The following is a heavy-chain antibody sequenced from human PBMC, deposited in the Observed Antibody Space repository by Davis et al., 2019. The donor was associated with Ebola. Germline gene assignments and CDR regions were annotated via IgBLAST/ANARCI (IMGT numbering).Heavy chain of an antibody. CDR1: GFAFRSFG. CDR3: AKEGGYYSGYLDY. V-gene: IGHV3-30*05. CDR2: ISFDGTAD. J-gene: IGHJ4*02. D-gene: IGHD6-25*01. Sequence: PGGSLRLSCVGSGFAFRSFGMHWVRQAPGKGPEWLALISFDGTADYYAESVRGRFTISRDNSKNTVFLQMNSLRPEDAAIYYCAKEGGYYSGYLDYWGQGTLVSVSS.